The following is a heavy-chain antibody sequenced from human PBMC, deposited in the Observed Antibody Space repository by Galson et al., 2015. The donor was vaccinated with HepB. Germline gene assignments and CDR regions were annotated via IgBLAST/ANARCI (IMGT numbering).Heavy chain of an antibody. V-gene: IGHV3-21*01. CDR3: AREIRVAAALHYYYYGMDV. CDR2: ISSSSSYI. Sequence: SLRLSCAASGFTFSSYSMNWVRQAPGKGLEWVSSISSSSSYIYYADSVKGRFTISRDNAKNSLYLQMNSLRAEDTAVYYCAREIRVAAALHYYYYGMDVWGQGTTVTVSS. D-gene: IGHD2-2*01. CDR1: GFTFSSYS. J-gene: IGHJ6*02.